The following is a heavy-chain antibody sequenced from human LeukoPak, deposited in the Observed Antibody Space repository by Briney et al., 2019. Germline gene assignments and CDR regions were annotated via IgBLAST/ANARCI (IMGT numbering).Heavy chain of an antibody. Sequence: PSETLSLTCTVSGGSISNSNSFWAWIRQPPGKGLEWIGTIYYSGITHYSPSLKSRVTISVDTSKNQFSLRLSSVTAADTAVYYCARGVGRALLYYYYGMDVWGQGTTVTVSS. J-gene: IGHJ6*02. CDR1: GGSISNSNSF. D-gene: IGHD2-21*01. CDR3: ARGVGRALLYYYYGMDV. CDR2: IYYSGIT. V-gene: IGHV4-39*07.